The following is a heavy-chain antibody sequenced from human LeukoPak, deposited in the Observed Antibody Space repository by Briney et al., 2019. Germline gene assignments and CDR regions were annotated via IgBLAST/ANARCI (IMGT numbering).Heavy chain of an antibody. CDR1: GFAFRDYW. Sequence: GGSLRLSCAPFGFAFRDYWMTWVRQVPGKGLEWGANINREGNEKYYVDSVKGRFTISRDNAKNSVDLQMDSLRVEDTAVYYCARVGTWELQRVFDFWGQGTLVTVSS. CDR2: INREGNEK. D-gene: IGHD1-26*01. J-gene: IGHJ4*02. V-gene: IGHV3-7*01. CDR3: ARVGTWELQRVFDF.